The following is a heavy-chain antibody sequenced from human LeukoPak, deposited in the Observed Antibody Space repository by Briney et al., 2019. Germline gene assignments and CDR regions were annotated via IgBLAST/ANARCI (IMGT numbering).Heavy chain of an antibody. J-gene: IGHJ6*03. CDR1: GFPFISYW. CDR2: IKQDWRKK. CDR3: ARTSVDTAMVAYYYYYYMDV. D-gene: IGHD5-18*01. Sequence: PVGSLLLSGASSGFPFISYWMSWVRPAPGKGLEWVANIKQDWRKKHYVDSVKGRFNIYREDAKNSLYLQMNSLRAEDTAVYYCARTSVDTAMVAYYYYYYMDVWGKGTTVTVSS. V-gene: IGHV3-7*01.